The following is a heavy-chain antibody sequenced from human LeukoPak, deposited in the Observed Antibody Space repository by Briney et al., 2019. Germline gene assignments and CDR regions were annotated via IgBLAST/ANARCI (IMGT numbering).Heavy chain of an antibody. J-gene: IGHJ4*02. Sequence: GGSLRLSCATSGFIFSNYKMNWVRQAPGTGLEWVSHISSGGSTTYYADSVKDRFTMSRDNGKSSVYLQMNSLRAEDTAIYYCAREDERYCSSTSCNPLFDYWGQGTLVTVSS. V-gene: IGHV3-48*03. CDR1: GFIFSNYK. D-gene: IGHD2-2*01. CDR2: ISSGGSTT. CDR3: AREDERYCSSTSCNPLFDY.